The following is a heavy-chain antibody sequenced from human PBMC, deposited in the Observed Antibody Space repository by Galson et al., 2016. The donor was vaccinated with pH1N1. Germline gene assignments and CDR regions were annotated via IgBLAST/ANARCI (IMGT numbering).Heavy chain of an antibody. CDR1: GFTFDDYA. CDR3: AKVTGYLYGYVDY. Sequence: SLRLSCGASGFTFDDYAMHWVRQAPGKGLEWVSGISWNSGSIGYADSVKGRFTISRDNAKNSLYLQMNSLRAEDTALYYCAKVTGYLYGYVDYWGQGTLVTVSS. CDR2: ISWNSGSI. J-gene: IGHJ4*02. D-gene: IGHD5-18*01. V-gene: IGHV3-9*01.